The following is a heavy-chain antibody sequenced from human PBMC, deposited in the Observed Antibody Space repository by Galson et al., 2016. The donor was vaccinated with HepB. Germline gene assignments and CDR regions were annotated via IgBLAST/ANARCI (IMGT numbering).Heavy chain of an antibody. CDR2: IHHSGSA. Sequence: TLSLTCTVSGGSISSEHYYWSWIRQHPGKGLEWIGYIHHSGSAYYNPSLKSRVTISVDTSKNQFSLKVNPVTAADTAVYYCARGAPHDFWGQGILVTVSS. D-gene: IGHD3-16*01. J-gene: IGHJ4*02. CDR3: ARGAPHDF. V-gene: IGHV4-31*03. CDR1: GGSISSEHYY.